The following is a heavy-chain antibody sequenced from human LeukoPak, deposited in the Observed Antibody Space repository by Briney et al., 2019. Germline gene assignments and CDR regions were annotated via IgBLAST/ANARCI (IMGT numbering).Heavy chain of an antibody. CDR1: GGSFSGYY. V-gene: IGHV4-34*01. D-gene: IGHD6-6*01. Sequence: SETLSLTCAVYGGSFSGYYWNWIRQSPGKGLEWIGEIHHSGTTYYNPSLKSRVTISVDTSKNQFSLKLTSVTAADMAVYSCARGPGWTIAARPLDYWGQGALVTVSS. CDR2: IHHSGTT. CDR3: ARGPGWTIAARPLDY. J-gene: IGHJ4*02.